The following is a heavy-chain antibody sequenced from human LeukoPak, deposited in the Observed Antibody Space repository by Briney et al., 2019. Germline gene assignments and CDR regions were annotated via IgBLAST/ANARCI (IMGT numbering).Heavy chain of an antibody. CDR3: AKGYYYDSSGYSASFYDY. CDR2: ISGSGGST. D-gene: IGHD3-22*01. Sequence: GGSLRLSCAASGFTFSSYAMSWVRQAPGKGLEWVSAISGSGGSTYYADSVKGRFTISRDNSKNTLYLQMNSLRAEDTAVYYCAKGYYYDSSGYSASFYDYWGQGTLVTVSS. V-gene: IGHV3-23*01. CDR1: GFTFSSYA. J-gene: IGHJ4*02.